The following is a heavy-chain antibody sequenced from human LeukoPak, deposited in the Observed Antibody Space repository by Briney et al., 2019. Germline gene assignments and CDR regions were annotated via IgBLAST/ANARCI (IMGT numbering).Heavy chain of an antibody. Sequence: GGSLRLSCAASGFTFSSYGMHWVRQAPGKGLEWVAFIRYDGSNKYYADSVKGRFTISRDNSKNTLYLQMNSLRAEDTAVYYCAKDLVPASIGLVDYWGQGTLVTVSS. CDR1: GFTFSSYG. J-gene: IGHJ4*02. CDR2: IRYDGSNK. D-gene: IGHD2-2*01. CDR3: AKDLVPASIGLVDY. V-gene: IGHV3-30*02.